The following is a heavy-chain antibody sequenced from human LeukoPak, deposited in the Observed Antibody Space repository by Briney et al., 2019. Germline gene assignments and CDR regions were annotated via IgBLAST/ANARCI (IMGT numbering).Heavy chain of an antibody. CDR3: ARGPIAAAGTMDY. CDR2: IYFSGST. V-gene: IGHV4-39*07. Sequence: PSETLSLTCTVSGGSISGSGYYWGWIRQPPGKGLEWIGNIYFSGSTYYNPSLKSRVTISLDTSNNQFSLKLSSVTAADTAVYYCARGPIAAAGTMDYWGQGTLVTVSS. J-gene: IGHJ4*02. D-gene: IGHD6-13*01. CDR1: GGSISGSGYY.